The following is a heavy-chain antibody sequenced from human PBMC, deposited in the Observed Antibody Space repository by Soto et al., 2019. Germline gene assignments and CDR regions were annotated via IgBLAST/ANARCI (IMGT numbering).Heavy chain of an antibody. CDR3: ARESPYCPSTSCYAEY. CDR1: GGSVSSGGYY. D-gene: IGHD2-2*01. V-gene: IGHV4-31*03. CDR2: ISYSGST. Sequence: SETLSLTCTVSGGSVSSGGYYWSWIRQHPGKGLEWIGYISYSGSTYYNPSLQSRLTISVDTSKNQFSLKLSSVTAADTAVYYCARESPYCPSTSCYAEYWGPGTLVTVSS. J-gene: IGHJ4*02.